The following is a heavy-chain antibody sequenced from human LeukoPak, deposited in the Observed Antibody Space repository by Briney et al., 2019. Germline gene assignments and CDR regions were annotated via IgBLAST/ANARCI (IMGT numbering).Heavy chain of an antibody. V-gene: IGHV3-30*18. J-gene: IGHJ4*02. Sequence: LPGRSLRLSCAASGFIFSSYGMHWVRQAPGKGLEWVAVISYDGSNKYYADSVKGRFTISRDNSKNTLYLQMNSLRAEDTAVYYCAKEPDYGGGPGNYWGQGTLVTVSS. CDR2: ISYDGSNK. D-gene: IGHD4/OR15-4a*01. CDR3: AKEPDYGGGPGNY. CDR1: GFIFSSYG.